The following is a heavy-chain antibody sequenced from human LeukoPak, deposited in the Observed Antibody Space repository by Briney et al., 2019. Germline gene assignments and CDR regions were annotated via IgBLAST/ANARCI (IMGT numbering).Heavy chain of an antibody. Sequence: GRSLRLSCTASGFTFTAYAMTCVRQAPGNGLECVSGIDEDRRNIHYAEAVKSRLTVSRDNAKHTLYLAMSGVSGEDTGVYYCVSALCGGDDQGGRGTLVSVSS. J-gene: IGHJ4*02. CDR3: VSALCGGDDQ. CDR1: GFTFTAYA. CDR2: IDEDRRNI. D-gene: IGHD2-21*02. V-gene: IGHV3-23*01.